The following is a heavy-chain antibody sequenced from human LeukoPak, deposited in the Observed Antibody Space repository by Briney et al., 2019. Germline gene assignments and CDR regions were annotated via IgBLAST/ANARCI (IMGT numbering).Heavy chain of an antibody. D-gene: IGHD4-17*01. V-gene: IGHV1-69*04. Sequence: GASVKVSCKASGYTFSFYGMSWVRQAPGQGLEWMGRIIPILGIANYAQKFQGRVTITADKSTSTAYMELSSLRSEDTAVYYCARTGTVTKNWFDPWGQGTLVTVSS. CDR3: ARTGTVTKNWFDP. CDR2: IIPILGIA. CDR1: GYTFSFYG. J-gene: IGHJ5*02.